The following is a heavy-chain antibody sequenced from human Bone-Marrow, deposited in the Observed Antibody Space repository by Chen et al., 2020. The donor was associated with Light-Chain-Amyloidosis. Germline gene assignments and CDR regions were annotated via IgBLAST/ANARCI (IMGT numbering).Heavy chain of an antibody. J-gene: IGHJ4*02. Sequence: EVQLVESGGGLVQRGGSLRLSCAASGFAFSGSWMSWVRQAPGKGLEWVADINENGREQNYVDSVKGRLTISRDNARNSLHLQLNSLRADDTAVYYCARGSTLIRGWGQGTLVTVSS. D-gene: IGHD3-16*01. CDR2: INENGREQ. CDR1: GFAFSGSW. CDR3: ARGSTLIRG. V-gene: IGHV3-7*03.